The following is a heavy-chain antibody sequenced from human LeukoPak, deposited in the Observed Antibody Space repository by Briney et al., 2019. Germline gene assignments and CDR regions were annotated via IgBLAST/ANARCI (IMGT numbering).Heavy chain of an antibody. Sequence: GGSLRLSCAASGFTFSSYGMHWVRQAPGKGLVWVAFIRYDGSDKYYGDSVKGQFTISRDNSKNTLYLQMNSLRAEDTAVYYCAKDRADCSGGSCYSNWFDPWGQGTLVTVSS. J-gene: IGHJ5*02. CDR2: IRYDGSDK. CDR1: GFTFSSYG. CDR3: AKDRADCSGGSCYSNWFDP. V-gene: IGHV3-30*02. D-gene: IGHD2-15*01.